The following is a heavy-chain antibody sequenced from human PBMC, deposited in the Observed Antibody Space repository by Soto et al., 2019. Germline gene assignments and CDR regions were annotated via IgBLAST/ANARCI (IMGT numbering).Heavy chain of an antibody. D-gene: IGHD6-19*01. Sequence: QVQLQESGPGLVKPSETLSLTCTVSGGSVSSVSYYWTWIRQPPGKGLEWIGYIYYSGSTNYNPSLKSRVTISIDTSKTQLSLRLSSVTAADTAVYYCARPMGHYNSGWRFGACDIWGQGTMATVSS. CDR2: IYYSGST. V-gene: IGHV4-61*01. CDR1: GGSVSSVSYY. CDR3: ARPMGHYNSGWRFGACDI. J-gene: IGHJ3*02.